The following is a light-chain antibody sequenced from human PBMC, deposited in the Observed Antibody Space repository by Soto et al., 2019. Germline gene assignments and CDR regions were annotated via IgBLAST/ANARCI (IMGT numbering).Light chain of an antibody. J-gene: IGKJ1*01. V-gene: IGKV3-20*01. CDR3: QQYHTSPLR. CDR2: GAS. Sequence: EIVLTQSPGTLSLSPGERATLACRASQSVRSNYLAWYQQKPGQAPRLLIYGASSRATGIPDRFSGSGSGTDFTLTISRLEPEDLAVYYCQQYHTSPLRFGQGTKVEIK. CDR1: QSVRSNY.